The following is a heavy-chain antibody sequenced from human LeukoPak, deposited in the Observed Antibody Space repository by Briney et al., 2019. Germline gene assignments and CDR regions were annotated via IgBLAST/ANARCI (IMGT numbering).Heavy chain of an antibody. J-gene: IGHJ5*02. Sequence: SETLSLTCTVSGGSLSSSSYYWGWIRQPPGKGLEWIGSIYYSGSTYYNPSLKSRVTISVDTSKNQFSLKLSSVTAADTAVYYCARPGPEYSSSFDPWGQGTLVAVSS. V-gene: IGHV4-39*01. CDR3: ARPGPEYSSSFDP. D-gene: IGHD6-6*01. CDR2: IYYSGST. CDR1: GGSLSSSSYY.